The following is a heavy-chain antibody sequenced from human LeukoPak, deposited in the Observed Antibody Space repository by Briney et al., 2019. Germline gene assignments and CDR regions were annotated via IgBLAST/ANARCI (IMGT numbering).Heavy chain of an antibody. Sequence: GGSLRLSCAASGFTFSSYWMSWVRQAPGKGLEWVANIKQDGSEKYYVDSVKGRFTISRDNAKNSLYLQMNSLRAEDTAVYYCASVFGSQQLGDDYWGQGTLVTVSS. CDR3: ASVFGSQQLGDDY. CDR2: IKQDGSEK. CDR1: GFTFSSYW. V-gene: IGHV3-7*01. D-gene: IGHD6-13*01. J-gene: IGHJ4*02.